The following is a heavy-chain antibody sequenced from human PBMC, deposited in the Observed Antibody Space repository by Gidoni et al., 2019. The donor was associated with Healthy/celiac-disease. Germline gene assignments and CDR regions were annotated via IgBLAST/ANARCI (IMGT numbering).Heavy chain of an antibody. J-gene: IGHJ3*02. V-gene: IGHV3-33*01. CDR3: AREAVLDAFDI. CDR2: IWYDGSNK. Sequence: QVQLVEAGGGVVQPGRSLRLSCAAAGFTFSRYGMHWVRQAPGKGLEWVAVIWYDGSNKYYADSVKGRFTISRDNSKNTLYLQMNSLRAEDTAVYYCAREAVLDAFDIWGQGTMVTVSS. D-gene: IGHD6-19*01. CDR1: GFTFSRYG.